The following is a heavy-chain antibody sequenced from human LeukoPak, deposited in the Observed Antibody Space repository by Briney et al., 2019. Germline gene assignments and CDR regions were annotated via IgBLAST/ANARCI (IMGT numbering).Heavy chain of an antibody. CDR2: MNPNSGNT. V-gene: IGHV1-8*03. CDR1: GGTFSSYA. CDR3: ARSRSGLERRPYYYYMDV. Sequence: ASVKVSCKASGGTFSSYAISWVRQATGQGLEWMGWMNPNSGNTGCAQKFQGGVTITRNTSISTAYMELSSLRSEDTAVYYCARSRSGLERRPYYYYMDVWGKGTTVTVSS. D-gene: IGHD1-1*01. J-gene: IGHJ6*03.